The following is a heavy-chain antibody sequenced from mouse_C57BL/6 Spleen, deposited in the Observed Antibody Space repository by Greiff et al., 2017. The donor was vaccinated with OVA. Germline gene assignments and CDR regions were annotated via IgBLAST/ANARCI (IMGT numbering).Heavy chain of an antibody. D-gene: IGHD2-1*01. CDR3: AREGGNYEGYFDV. V-gene: IGHV1-4*01. J-gene: IGHJ1*03. CDR1: GYTFTSYT. Sequence: QVQLKQSGAELARPGASVKMSCKASGYTFTSYTMHWVKQRPGQGLEWIGYINPSSGYTKYNQKFKDKATLTADKSSSTAYMQLSSLTSEDSAVYYCAREGGNYEGYFDVWGTGTTVTVSA. CDR2: INPSSGYT.